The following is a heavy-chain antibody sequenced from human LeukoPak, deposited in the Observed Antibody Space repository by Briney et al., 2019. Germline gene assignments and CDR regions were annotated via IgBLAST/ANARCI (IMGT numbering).Heavy chain of an antibody. CDR3: ARDKGRWLEDTFDY. V-gene: IGHV1-18*01. CDR1: GYTFTSYG. D-gene: IGHD5-24*01. CDR2: ISVYSGET. J-gene: IGHJ4*02. Sequence: ASVKVSCKASGYTFTSYGISWVRQAPGQGLEWMGWISVYSGETNYAKNYKGRVTMTTDSSTTTVYMELRSLRSDDTGVYYCARDKGRWLEDTFDYWGQGTPVIVSA.